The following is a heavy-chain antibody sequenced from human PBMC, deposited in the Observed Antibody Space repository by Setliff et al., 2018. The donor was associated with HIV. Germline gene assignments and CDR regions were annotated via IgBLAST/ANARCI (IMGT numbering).Heavy chain of an antibody. CDR2: IYYRGST. V-gene: IGHV4-39*01. Sequence: SETLSLTCTVSGGSISSSSYYWGWIRQPPGKGLQWIGSIYYRGSTYYNPSLKSRVTISVDTSKNQFSLKLRSVTAADTALYYCARGGYRSRWYASDHYYIDVWGKGTTVTVSS. J-gene: IGHJ6*03. CDR3: ARGGYRSRWYASDHYYIDV. D-gene: IGHD6-13*01. CDR1: GGSISSSSYY.